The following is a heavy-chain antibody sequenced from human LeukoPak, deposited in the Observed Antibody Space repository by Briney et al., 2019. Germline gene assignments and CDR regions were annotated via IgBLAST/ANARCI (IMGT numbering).Heavy chain of an antibody. CDR2: ISYDGSNK. D-gene: IGHD7-27*01. CDR3: ATLGAFDI. CDR1: GFTFSSYA. J-gene: IGHJ3*02. V-gene: IGHV3-30-3*01. Sequence: PGGSLRLSCAASGFTFSSYAMHWVRQAPGKGLEWVVVISYDGSNKYYADSVKGRFTISRDNSKNTLYLQMNSLRAEDTAVYYCATLGAFDIWGQGTMVTVSS.